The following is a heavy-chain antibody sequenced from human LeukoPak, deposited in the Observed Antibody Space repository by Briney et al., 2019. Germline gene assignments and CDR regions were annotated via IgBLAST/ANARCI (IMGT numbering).Heavy chain of an antibody. CDR3: ASGYCSGGSCYRGYYYYGMDV. CDR2: IYYSGST. D-gene: IGHD2-15*01. V-gene: IGHV4-31*03. CDR1: GSSISSGGYY. J-gene: IGHJ6*02. Sequence: PSETLSLTCTVSGSSISSGGYYWSWIRQPPGKGLEWIGYIYYSGSTYYNPSLKSRVTISVDTSKNQFSLKLSSVTAADTAVYYCASGYCSGGSCYRGYYYYGMDVWGQGTTVTVSS.